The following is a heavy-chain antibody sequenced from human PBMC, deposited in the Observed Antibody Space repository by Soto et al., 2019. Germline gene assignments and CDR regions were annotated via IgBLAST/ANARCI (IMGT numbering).Heavy chain of an antibody. J-gene: IGHJ4*02. CDR2: MYSSGYT. Sequence: SETLSLTCTVCGDSFSRYKWSWIRQPPGKGLEYIGYMYSSGYTDYNPSLKSRVTMSLDTSKNQYSLKLTSATAADTAVYYCAREWSAFDYWGQGTLVTVSS. V-gene: IGHV4-59*01. D-gene: IGHD2-15*01. CDR3: AREWSAFDY. CDR1: GDSFSRYK.